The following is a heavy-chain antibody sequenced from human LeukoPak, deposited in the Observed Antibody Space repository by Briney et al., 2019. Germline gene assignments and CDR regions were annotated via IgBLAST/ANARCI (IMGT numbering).Heavy chain of an antibody. CDR2: IIPILDIT. CDR3: ARDLGEYSSSGHYFDY. Sequence: ASVKVSCKASGGTFSSYAINWVRQAPRQGLEWMGRIIPILDITAYAQKFQDRVTITADRSTSIAYMELSSLISEDTAIYYCARDLGEYSSSGHYFDYWGQGTLVTVSS. CDR1: GGTFSSYA. J-gene: IGHJ4*02. V-gene: IGHV1-69*04. D-gene: IGHD6-6*01.